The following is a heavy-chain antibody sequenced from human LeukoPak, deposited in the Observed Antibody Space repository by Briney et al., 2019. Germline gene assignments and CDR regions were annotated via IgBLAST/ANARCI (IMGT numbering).Heavy chain of an antibody. J-gene: IGHJ4*02. CDR1: GFTFSTYA. CDR3: TRASGYTSGWPFDY. Sequence: GGSLRLSCAASGFTFSTYAMHWVRQAPGRRLEYVSAISSNGNSTYYANSVKGRFTISRDNSKNTLYLQMGSLRAEDMAVYYCTRASGYTSGWPFDYWGQGILVTVSS. CDR2: ISSNGNST. V-gene: IGHV3-64*01. D-gene: IGHD6-19*01.